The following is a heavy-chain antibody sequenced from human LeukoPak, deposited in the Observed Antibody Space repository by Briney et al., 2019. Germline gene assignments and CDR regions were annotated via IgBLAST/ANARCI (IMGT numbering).Heavy chain of an antibody. V-gene: IGHV3-33*01. CDR1: GFTFSSYG. D-gene: IGHD3-16*02. J-gene: IGHJ4*02. CDR2: IWYDGSNK. Sequence: GGSLRLSCAASGFTFSSYGMHWVRQAPGKGLEWVAVIWYDGSNKYYADSVKGRFTISRDNSKNTLYLQMNSLRAEDTAVYYCARGVWAYDYVWGSYRLDYWGQGTLVTVSS. CDR3: ARGVWAYDYVWGSYRLDY.